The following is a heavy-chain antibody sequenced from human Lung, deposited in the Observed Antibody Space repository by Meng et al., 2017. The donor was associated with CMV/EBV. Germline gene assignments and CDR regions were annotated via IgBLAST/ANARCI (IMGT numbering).Heavy chain of an antibody. J-gene: IGHJ5*02. D-gene: IGHD6-19*01. CDR2: INGYNGNT. Sequence: ASVKVSXKTSGYTFTTYGISWVRQAPGQGLEWMGWINGYNGNTKYAQNFQGRLTMTTDPYTTTAYMELRSLRSDDTAVYYCARDRLAVVDNWFEHWGQGTXVTVSS. V-gene: IGHV1-18*01. CDR3: ARDRLAVVDNWFEH. CDR1: GYTFTTYG.